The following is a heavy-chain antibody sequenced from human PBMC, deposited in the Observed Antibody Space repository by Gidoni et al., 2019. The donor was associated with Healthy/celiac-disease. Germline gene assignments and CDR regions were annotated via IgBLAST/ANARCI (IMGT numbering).Heavy chain of an antibody. V-gene: IGHV1-69*01. J-gene: IGHJ4*02. CDR2: IIPIFGTA. Sequence: QVQLVQSGAEVKKPGSSVKVSCKASGGTFSSYALTWGRQAPGQGLEWMGGIIPIFGTANYAQKFQGRVTITADESTSTAYMELSSLRSEDTAVYYCASGSSGYPRWGYWGQGTLVTVSS. D-gene: IGHD3-22*01. CDR1: GGTFSSYA. CDR3: ASGSSGYPRWGY.